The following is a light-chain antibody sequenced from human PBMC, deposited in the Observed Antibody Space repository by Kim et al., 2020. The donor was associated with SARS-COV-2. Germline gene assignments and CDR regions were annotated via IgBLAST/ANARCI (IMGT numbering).Light chain of an antibody. CDR3: HQYNDWPPGDT. J-gene: IGKJ2*01. CDR2: GAS. V-gene: IGKV3-15*01. CDR1: QSVSNN. Sequence: EIVMTQSPATLSVSPGERVTLSCRASQSVSNNLAWYQHKPGQPPRLLIYGASTRATGVPARFSGSGSGTDFTLTVSSLQSEDFAIYYCHQYNDWPPGDTFGRGTKLE.